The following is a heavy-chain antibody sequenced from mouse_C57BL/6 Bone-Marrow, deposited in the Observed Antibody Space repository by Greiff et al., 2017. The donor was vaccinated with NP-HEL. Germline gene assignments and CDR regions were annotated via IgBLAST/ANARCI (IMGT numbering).Heavy chain of an antibody. J-gene: IGHJ3*01. V-gene: IGHV1-81*01. CDR3: ARFNSFAY. CDR2: IYPRSGNT. CDR1: GYTFTSYG. D-gene: IGHD1-3*01. Sequence: VQLQQSGAVLARPGASVKLSCKASGYTFTSYGISWVKQRTGQGLEWIGEIYPRSGNTYYNEKFKGKATLTADKSSSTAYMELRSLTSEDSAVYFCARFNSFAYWGQGTLVTVSA.